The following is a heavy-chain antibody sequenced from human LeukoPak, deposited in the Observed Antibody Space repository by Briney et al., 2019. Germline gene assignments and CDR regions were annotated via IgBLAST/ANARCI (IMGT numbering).Heavy chain of an antibody. V-gene: IGHV4-34*01. CDR1: GGSFSGYY. Sequence: PSETLSLTCAVYGGSFSGYYWSWIRQPPGKGLEWIGEINHSGSTNYNPSLKSRVTISVDTSKNQFSLKLSSVPAADTAVYYCARIGDYGRVYYYYYMDVWGKGTTVTVSS. CDR2: INHSGST. J-gene: IGHJ6*03. D-gene: IGHD4-17*01. CDR3: ARIGDYGRVYYYYYMDV.